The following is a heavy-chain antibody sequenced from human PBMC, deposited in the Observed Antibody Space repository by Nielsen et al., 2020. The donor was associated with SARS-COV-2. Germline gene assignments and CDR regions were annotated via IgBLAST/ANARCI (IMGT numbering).Heavy chain of an antibody. CDR1: GGSISSYY. CDR2: IYYSGST. V-gene: IGHV4-59*01. J-gene: IGHJ2*01. CDR3: ARTHRTALYPYWYFEL. Sequence: SETLSLTCTVSGGSISSYYWSWIRQPPGKGLEWIGYIYYSGSTNYNPSLKSRVTISVDTSKNQFSLKLSSVTAADTAVYYCARTHRTALYPYWYFELWGRGTLVTVSS. D-gene: IGHD2-8*01.